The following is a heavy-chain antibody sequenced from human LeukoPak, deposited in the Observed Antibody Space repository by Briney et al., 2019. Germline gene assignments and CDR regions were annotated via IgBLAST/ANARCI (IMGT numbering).Heavy chain of an antibody. Sequence: GGSLRLSCAASGFTFSSYDMHWVRQATGKGLEWVSAIGTAGDTYYPGSVKGRFTISRENAKNSLYLQMNSLRAGDTAVYYCAREQQPTRGVYYGMDVWGQGTTVTVSS. J-gene: IGHJ6*02. CDR3: AREQQPTRGVYYGMDV. V-gene: IGHV3-13*01. CDR1: GFTFSSYD. D-gene: IGHD6-13*01. CDR2: IGTAGDT.